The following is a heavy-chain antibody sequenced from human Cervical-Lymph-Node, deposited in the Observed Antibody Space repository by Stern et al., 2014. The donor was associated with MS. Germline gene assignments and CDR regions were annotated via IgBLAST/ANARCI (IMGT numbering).Heavy chain of an antibody. J-gene: IGHJ5*02. V-gene: IGHV5-51*01. CDR2: IYPGDSDT. CDR1: GYTFTTYW. Sequence: VQLVESGAEVKKPGQSLKISCKASGYTFTTYWIAWVRQMPGKGLEWMGIIYPGDSDTKYSPSFQGQVTISADKSASTAYLQWSGLKASDTAMYYCARHRGYERENWFDPWGQGTLVTVSS. CDR3: ARHRGYERENWFDP. D-gene: IGHD5-12*01.